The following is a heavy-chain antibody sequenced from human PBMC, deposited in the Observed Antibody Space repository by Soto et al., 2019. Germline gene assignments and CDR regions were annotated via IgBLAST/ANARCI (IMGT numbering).Heavy chain of an antibody. CDR3: ARDPADSMIGIDY. CDR2: INGNSGGT. V-gene: IGHV1-2*02. CDR1: GYTFTDYF. D-gene: IGHD3-16*01. Sequence: QVQLMQSGAEAKKPGASVKVSCKASGYTFTDYFMHWVRQAPGQGLEWMGWINGNSGGTSYAQKFQGRVAMTRDTSISTASMELSSLTFDDTAVYYCARDPADSMIGIDYWGQGTLVTVSS. J-gene: IGHJ4*02.